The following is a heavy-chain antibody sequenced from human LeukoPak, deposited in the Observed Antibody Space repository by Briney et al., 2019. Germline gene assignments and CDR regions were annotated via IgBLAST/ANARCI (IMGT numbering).Heavy chain of an antibody. V-gene: IGHV3-30*18. J-gene: IGHJ4*02. D-gene: IGHD2-2*01. CDR3: AKAGPMIPAAQRIGLRPEYYFDY. CDR1: GFTFSSDG. Sequence: GGALRLSCAASGFTFSSDGMDWVRQAPDKGLEWVALISYEGSNKYDADAVKGRFTISRDNSKNPRYLQMNSLRAEDTAVSYCAKAGPMIPAAQRIGLRPEYYFDYSGQGTLVTASS. CDR2: ISYEGSNK.